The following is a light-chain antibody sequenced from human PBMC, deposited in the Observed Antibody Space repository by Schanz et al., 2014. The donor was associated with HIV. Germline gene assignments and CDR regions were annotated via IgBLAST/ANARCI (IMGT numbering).Light chain of an antibody. J-gene: IGLJ2*01. V-gene: IGLV2-23*02. CDR1: RNDVGTYNL. CDR2: EVT. CDR3: CSYTSDTVL. Sequence: QSALTQPASVSGSPGQSITISCTGTRNDVGTYNLVSWYQQHPGKAPQLMIYEVTKRPSGVSDRFSGSKSDNTASLTISGLQADDEADYYCCSYTSDTVLFGGGTKLTVL.